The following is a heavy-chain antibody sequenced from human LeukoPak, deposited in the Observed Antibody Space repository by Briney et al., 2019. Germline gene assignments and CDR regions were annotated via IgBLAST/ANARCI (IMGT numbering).Heavy chain of an antibody. D-gene: IGHD4-17*01. CDR1: GGSISSYY. V-gene: IGHV4-59*01. CDR2: IYYSGST. CDR3: ARSTTVTTLGAFDI. J-gene: IGHJ3*02. Sequence: RSSETLSLTCTVSGGSISSYYWSWIRQSPGKGLEWIGYIYYSGSTNYNPSLKSRVTISVDTFKDQFSLKLSSVTAADTAVYYCARSTTVTTLGAFDIWGQGTMVTVSS.